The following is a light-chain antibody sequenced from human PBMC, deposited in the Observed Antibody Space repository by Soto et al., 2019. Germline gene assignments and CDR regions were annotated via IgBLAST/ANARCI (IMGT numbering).Light chain of an antibody. CDR2: AAS. J-gene: IGKJ1*01. V-gene: IGKV1-8*01. CDR3: QQYYSYPLT. Sequence: IQMTQSPSSVSASVGDSVTITCRASQGISSYLAWYQQKPGKDPKLLIYAASTLQSGVPSRFSGSGSGTDFTLTISCLQSEEFATYYCQQYYSYPLTFGQGTKVDIK. CDR1: QGISSY.